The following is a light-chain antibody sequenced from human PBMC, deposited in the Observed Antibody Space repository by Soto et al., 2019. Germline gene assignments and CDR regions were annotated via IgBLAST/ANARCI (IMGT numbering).Light chain of an antibody. Sequence: QSALTQPPSASGTPGQRVTISCSGSSSNIGSNTVNWYRQLPGTAPKLLIYSNNQRPSGVPDRFSGSKSGTSASLAISGLQSEDEADYYRAAWDDSLNGFYVFGTGTKVTVL. CDR3: AAWDDSLNGFYV. CDR1: SSNIGSNT. V-gene: IGLV1-44*01. J-gene: IGLJ1*01. CDR2: SNN.